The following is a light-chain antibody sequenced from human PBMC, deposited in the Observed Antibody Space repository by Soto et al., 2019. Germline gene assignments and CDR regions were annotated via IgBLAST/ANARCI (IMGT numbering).Light chain of an antibody. V-gene: IGLV2-18*02. CDR3: SSYTSTSTFV. CDR2: EVS. CDR1: SSDVGSYNR. Sequence: QSVLTQPPSVSGSPGQSVTISCTGTSSDVGSYNRVSWYQQPPGTAHKLMIYEVSNRPSGVPDRFSGSKSGNTASLTISGLQAEDEADYYCSSYTSTSTFVFGTGTKVTVL. J-gene: IGLJ1*01.